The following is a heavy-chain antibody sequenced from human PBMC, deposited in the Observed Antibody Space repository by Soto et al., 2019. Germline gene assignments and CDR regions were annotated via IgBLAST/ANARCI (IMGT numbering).Heavy chain of an antibody. V-gene: IGHV1-18*04. Sequence: GASVKVSCKASGYTFTSYGISWVRQAPGQGLEWMGWISAYNGNTNYAQKLQGRVTMTTDTSTSTAYMELRSLRSDDTAVYYCARSVDFDWLWGFDYWGQGTLVTVSS. CDR1: GYTFTSYG. D-gene: IGHD3-9*01. CDR2: ISAYNGNT. CDR3: ARSVDFDWLWGFDY. J-gene: IGHJ4*02.